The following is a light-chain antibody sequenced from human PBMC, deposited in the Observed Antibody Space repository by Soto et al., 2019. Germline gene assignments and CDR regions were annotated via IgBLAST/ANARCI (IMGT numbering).Light chain of an antibody. V-gene: IGLV2-23*02. J-gene: IGLJ1*01. Sequence: QSVLAQPASVSGSPGQSITISCTGTSSDVGSYDLVSWYQQHPGRAPKLLIYEVIKRPSGVSNRFSGSKSDNTASLTISGLQAEDEADYYCCSYAGVYTYVFGTGTKVTVL. CDR2: EVI. CDR1: SSDVGSYDL. CDR3: CSYAGVYTYV.